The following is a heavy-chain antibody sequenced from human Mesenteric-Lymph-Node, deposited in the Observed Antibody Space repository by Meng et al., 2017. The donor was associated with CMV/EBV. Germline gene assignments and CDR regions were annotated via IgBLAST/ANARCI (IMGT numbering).Heavy chain of an antibody. Sequence: QPAAPAPEQLNPSATLSLTCTVSGDSIRSFYSWGWLRQPPGRGLEWIGSVHYTGSTYYSPSLKSRVTVSVDTSKNQFSLRLTSVTAADTAVYYCARPFPSWQSPRLDPFGAWGQGTLVTVSS. CDR1: GDSIRSFYS. D-gene: IGHD6-19*01. V-gene: IGHV4-39*01. CDR2: VHYTGST. J-gene: IGHJ5*02. CDR3: ARPFPSWQSPRLDPFGA.